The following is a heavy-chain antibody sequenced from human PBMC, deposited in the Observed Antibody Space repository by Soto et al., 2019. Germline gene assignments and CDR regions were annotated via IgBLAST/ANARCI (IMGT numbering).Heavy chain of an antibody. CDR1: GSTFSIYW. CDR3: ARASQWSSGYYHYYYAMDV. CDR2: IKEDGSEK. J-gene: IGHJ6*02. V-gene: IGHV3-7*01. Sequence: GGSLRLSCAASGSTFSIYWMTWVRQAPGKGLEWVANIKEDGSEKYYVDSVKGRFTVSRDNAKNSLYLRMSSLRVEDTAVYYCARASQWSSGYYHYYYAMDVWGQGTTVTVYS. D-gene: IGHD3-22*01.